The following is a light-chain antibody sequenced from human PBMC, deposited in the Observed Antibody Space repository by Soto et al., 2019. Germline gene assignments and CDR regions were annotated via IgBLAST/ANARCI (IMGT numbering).Light chain of an antibody. Sequence: QSALTQPPSASGTAGQRVTISCSGSTSNIGSNTVNWYQQLPGTAPRTLIYSNNQRPSGVPDRFSGSKSGTSGSLAISGLLSEDEADYYCAAWGDGLNGYVFGTGTKLTVL. CDR2: SNN. V-gene: IGLV1-44*01. CDR1: TSNIGSNT. CDR3: AAWGDGLNGYV. J-gene: IGLJ1*01.